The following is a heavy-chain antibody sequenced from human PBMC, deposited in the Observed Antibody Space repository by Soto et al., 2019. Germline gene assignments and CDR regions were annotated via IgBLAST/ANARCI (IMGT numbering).Heavy chain of an antibody. V-gene: IGHV1-3*01. D-gene: IGHD3-10*02. CDR2: INAGNGNT. CDR3: ARDLLFGRQYYYYGMDV. J-gene: IGHJ6*02. CDR1: GYTFTSYA. Sequence: ASVKVSCKASGYTFTSYAMHWVRQAPGQRLEWMGWINAGNGNTEYSQKFQGRVTITRDTSASTAYMELSSLRSEDTAVYYCARDLLFGRQYYYYGMDVWGQGTTVTVSS.